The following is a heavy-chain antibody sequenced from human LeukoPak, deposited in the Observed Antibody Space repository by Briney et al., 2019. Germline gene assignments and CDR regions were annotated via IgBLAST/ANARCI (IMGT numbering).Heavy chain of an antibody. J-gene: IGHJ4*02. CDR2: IRSGGGSS. Sequence: GGSLRLSCSTYGFAFSSYAMHWVRQAPGKGLEWVSSIRSGGGSSFYADSVKGRFTISRDNPKNTLYLQMNSLRAEDTAVYHCAKGPPFSSSWYFDYWAQGSLVTVSS. D-gene: IGHD6-13*01. V-gene: IGHV3-23*01. CDR3: AKGPPFSSSWYFDY. CDR1: GFAFSSYA.